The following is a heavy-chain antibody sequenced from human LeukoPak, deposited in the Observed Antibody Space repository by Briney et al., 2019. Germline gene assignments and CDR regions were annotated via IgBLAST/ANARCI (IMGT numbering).Heavy chain of an antibody. V-gene: IGHV3-23*01. D-gene: IGHD2-2*01. CDR1: GFTFSTYN. J-gene: IGHJ6*02. Sequence: GGSLRLSCGASGFTFSTYNMIWVRQAPGKGLEWVSAISGSGGSTYYADSVKGRFTISRDNSKNTLYLQMNSLRAEDTAVYYCAKDSRYCSSTSCYYYYYYGMDVWGQGTTVTVSS. CDR2: ISGSGGST. CDR3: AKDSRYCSSTSCYYYYYYGMDV.